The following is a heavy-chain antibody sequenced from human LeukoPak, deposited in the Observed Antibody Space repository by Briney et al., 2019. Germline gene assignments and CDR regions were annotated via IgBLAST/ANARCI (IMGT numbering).Heavy chain of an antibody. D-gene: IGHD1-26*01. J-gene: IGHJ4*02. Sequence: PGGTLRLSCAASGFTFSSHGMNWVRQAPGKGLEWVSGISPSGGITYYTDSVKGRFTISRDNSKNTLYLQMSSLRADDTAVYYCAKGEADLDYWGQGTLVTVSS. V-gene: IGHV3-23*01. CDR3: AKGEADLDY. CDR2: ISPSGGIT. CDR1: GFTFSSHG.